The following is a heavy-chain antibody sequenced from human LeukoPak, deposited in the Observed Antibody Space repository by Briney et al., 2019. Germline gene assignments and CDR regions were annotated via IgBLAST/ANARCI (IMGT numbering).Heavy chain of an antibody. CDR2: INHSGST. Sequence: PSETLSLTCAVYGGSFSGYYWSWIRQPPGKGLEWIGEINHSGSTNYNPSLKSRVTISVDTSKNQFSLKLSSVTAADTAVYYCARGPGSSWYRYYYYYGMDVWAKGPRSPSP. J-gene: IGHJ6*02. D-gene: IGHD6-13*01. CDR3: ARGPGSSWYRYYYYYGMDV. V-gene: IGHV4-34*01. CDR1: GGSFSGYY.